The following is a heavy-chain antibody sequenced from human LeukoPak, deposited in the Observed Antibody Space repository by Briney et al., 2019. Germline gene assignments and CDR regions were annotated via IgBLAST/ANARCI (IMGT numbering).Heavy chain of an antibody. Sequence: SETLSLTCTVSGGSISSSSYYWGWIRQPSGKGLEWIGSIYYSGSTYYNPSLKSRVTISVDTSKNQFSLKLSSVTAADTAVYYCHRERCFGEPREDYWGQGTLVTVSS. CDR1: GGSISSSSYY. J-gene: IGHJ4*02. D-gene: IGHD3-10*01. V-gene: IGHV4-39*01. CDR2: IYYSGST. CDR3: HRERCFGEPREDY.